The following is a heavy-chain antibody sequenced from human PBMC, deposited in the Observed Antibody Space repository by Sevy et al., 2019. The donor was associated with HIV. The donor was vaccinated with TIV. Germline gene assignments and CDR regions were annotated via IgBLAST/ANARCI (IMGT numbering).Heavy chain of an antibody. CDR2: INHSGST. CDR1: GGSFSGYY. V-gene: IGHV4-34*01. D-gene: IGHD3-22*01. J-gene: IGHJ4*02. Sequence: SETLSLTCAVYGGSFSGYYWSWIRQPPGKGLEWIGEINHSGSTNYNPSLKSRVTISVDTSKNQFSLKLSSVTAADTAVYYCARGATMIVVGTELGFDYWGQGTLVTVSS. CDR3: ARGATMIVVGTELGFDY.